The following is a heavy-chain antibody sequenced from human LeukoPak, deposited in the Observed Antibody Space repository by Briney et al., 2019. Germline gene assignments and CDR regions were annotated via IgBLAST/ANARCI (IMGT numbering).Heavy chain of an antibody. CDR3: ARAGGYGYYYYYMDV. Sequence: PGGSLRLSCAASGFTVSSNYMSWVRQAPGKGLEWVSVIYSSGSTYYADSVKGRFTISRDNSKNTLYLQMNSLRAEDTAVYYCARAGGYGYYYYYMDVRGKGTTVTVSS. J-gene: IGHJ6*03. CDR1: GFTVSSNY. CDR2: IYSSGST. D-gene: IGHD1-26*01. V-gene: IGHV3-53*01.